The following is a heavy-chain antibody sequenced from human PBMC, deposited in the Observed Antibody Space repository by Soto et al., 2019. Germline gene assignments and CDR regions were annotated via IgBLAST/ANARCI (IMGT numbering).Heavy chain of an antibody. D-gene: IGHD3-3*01. J-gene: IGHJ4*02. V-gene: IGHV3-23*01. Sequence: EVQLLESGGGLVQPGGSLRLSCAASGFTFSSYAMSWVRQAPGKGLEWVSAISGSGGSTYYADSVKGRFTISRDNSKNTLYLQMNSLSAEDTAVSYCAKGQLFGVVISTFDYWCQGTLVTVSS. CDR3: AKGQLFGVVISTFDY. CDR2: ISGSGGST. CDR1: GFTFSSYA.